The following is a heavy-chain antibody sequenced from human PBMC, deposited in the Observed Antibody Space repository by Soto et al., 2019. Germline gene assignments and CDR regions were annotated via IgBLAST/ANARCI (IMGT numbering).Heavy chain of an antibody. Sequence: GGSLRLSCAASGFTFSSYAMSWVRQAPGKGLEWVSAISGSGGSTYYADSVKGRFTISRDNSKNTLYLQMNSLRAEDTAVYYCAKEVWWVDTAMVPLAYYYYGMDVWGQGTTVTVS. D-gene: IGHD5-18*01. V-gene: IGHV3-23*01. CDR3: AKEVWWVDTAMVPLAYYYYGMDV. CDR2: ISGSGGST. CDR1: GFTFSSYA. J-gene: IGHJ6*02.